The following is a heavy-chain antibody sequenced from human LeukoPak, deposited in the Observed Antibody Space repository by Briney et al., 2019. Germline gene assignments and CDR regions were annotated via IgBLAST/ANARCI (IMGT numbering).Heavy chain of an antibody. V-gene: IGHV4-34*01. CDR1: GGSFTDYF. D-gene: IGHD1-1*01. CDR2: INHSGST. J-gene: IGHJ5*01. Sequence: NPSETLSLTCDVFGGSFTDYFWTWIRQPPGKGLEWIGEINHSGSTNYNPSLKSRVTISVDTSKNQFSLKLSSVTAADTAVYYCARGLGGTTTHWFDSWGQGTLVTVSS. CDR3: ARGLGGTTTHWFDS.